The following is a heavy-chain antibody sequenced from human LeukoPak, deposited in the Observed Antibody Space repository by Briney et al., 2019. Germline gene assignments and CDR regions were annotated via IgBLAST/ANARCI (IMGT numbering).Heavy chain of an antibody. V-gene: IGHV1-2*02. CDR3: ARADFIDAGPYLIGP. Sequence: ASVRVSCKTSGYSFTDYYIHWVRQAPGQGLEWMGWIDTKSGRTSSARKFQGRVTMTRDPSITTVYMDMAWLTSDDTAIYFCARADFIDAGPYLIGPWGQGTLVTVSS. CDR2: IDTKSGRT. CDR1: GYSFTDYY. D-gene: IGHD3-3*01. J-gene: IGHJ5*02.